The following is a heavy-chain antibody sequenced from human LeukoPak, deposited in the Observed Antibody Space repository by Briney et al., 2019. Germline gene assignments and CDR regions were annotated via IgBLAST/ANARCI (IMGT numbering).Heavy chain of an antibody. V-gene: IGHV3-30*18. CDR1: GGSISSSS. D-gene: IGHD2-2*01. CDR3: AKGPNYCSSTSCYRAQDY. J-gene: IGHJ4*02. CDR2: ISYDGSNK. Sequence: LSLTCTVSGGSISSSSYYWGWIRQPPGKGLEWVAVISYDGSNKYYADSVKGRFTISRDNSKNTLYLQMNSLRAEDTAVYYCAKGPNYCSSTSCYRAQDYWGQGTLVTVSS.